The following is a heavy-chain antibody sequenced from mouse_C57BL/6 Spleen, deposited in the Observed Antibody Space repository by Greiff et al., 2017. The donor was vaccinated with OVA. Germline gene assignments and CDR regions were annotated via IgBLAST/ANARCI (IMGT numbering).Heavy chain of an antibody. CDR1: GFTFTDYG. Sequence: DVLLVESGEGLVKPGGSLKLSCAASGFTFTDYGMHWVRQAPGKGLEWVAYISGGSSTIYYANTLKGRSTISRDTAKSTLFLQLTSLRSEDTAMYYCAGTDDGIAMGGWGQRTSVTASS. CDR3: AGTDDGIAMGG. CDR2: ISGGSSTI. J-gene: IGHJ4*01. V-gene: IGHV5-17*01. D-gene: IGHD2-3*01.